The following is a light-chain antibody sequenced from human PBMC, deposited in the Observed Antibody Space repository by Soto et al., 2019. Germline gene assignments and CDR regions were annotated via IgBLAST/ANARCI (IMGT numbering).Light chain of an antibody. CDR3: QQYANLPRT. CDR1: QDINNY. CDR2: DAS. J-gene: IGKJ1*01. V-gene: IGKV1-33*01. Sequence: DIQMTQSPSSLSASVGDRVTITCQASQDINNYLNWYQQKPGKAPKLLIYDASNLETGVPAEFSGSGSGTDFTFTISSLQPEDFATYYCQQYANLPRTFGQGTKVDFK.